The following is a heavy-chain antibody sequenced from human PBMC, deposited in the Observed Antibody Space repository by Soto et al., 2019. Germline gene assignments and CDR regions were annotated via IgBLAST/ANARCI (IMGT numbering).Heavy chain of an antibody. CDR2: IWYDGSNK. Sequence: VQLVESGGGVVQPGRSLRLSCAASGFTFSSYGMHWVRQAPGKGLEWVAVIWYDGSNKYYADSVKGRFTISRDNSKNTLYLQMNSLRAEDTAVYYCAREVVDGYIDPWGQGTLVTVSS. V-gene: IGHV3-33*01. CDR3: AREVVDGYIDP. CDR1: GFTFSSYG. J-gene: IGHJ5*02. D-gene: IGHD2-15*01.